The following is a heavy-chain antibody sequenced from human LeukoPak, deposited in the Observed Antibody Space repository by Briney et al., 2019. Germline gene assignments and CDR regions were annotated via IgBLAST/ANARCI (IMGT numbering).Heavy chain of an antibody. CDR1: GFTLSSYA. V-gene: IGHV3-64D*09. Sequence: PGGSLRLSCSASGFTLSSYAMHWVRQAPGKGLEYVSAISSSGGSTYDADSVKGRFTISRDNSNNTLYLQMSSLRAEDTAVYYCVKDSAPYSNGWGSDYRGQGTLVTVSS. D-gene: IGHD6-19*01. J-gene: IGHJ4*02. CDR3: VKDSAPYSNGWGSDY. CDR2: ISSSGGST.